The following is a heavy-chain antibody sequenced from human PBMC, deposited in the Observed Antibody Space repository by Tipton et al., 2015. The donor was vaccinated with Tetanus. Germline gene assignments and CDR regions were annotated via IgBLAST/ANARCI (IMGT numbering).Heavy chain of an antibody. Sequence: TLSLTCSVSGGSIRGGTFNWGWIRQPPGKGLEWIGSIYESGDTYYNPSLKSRVTISVDTSKNQFSLNLNSMAAADTGVYYCARHQSGYFTPFDYWGQGKLVTVSS. V-gene: IGHV4-39*01. CDR1: GGSIRGGTFN. CDR2: IYESGDT. CDR3: ARHQSGYFTPFDY. J-gene: IGHJ4*02. D-gene: IGHD3-3*01.